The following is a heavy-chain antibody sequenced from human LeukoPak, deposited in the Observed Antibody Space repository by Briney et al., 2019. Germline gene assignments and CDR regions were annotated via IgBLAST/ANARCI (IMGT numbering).Heavy chain of an antibody. CDR3: ARRRSSGWYAIGYFQH. V-gene: IGHV4-39*07. J-gene: IGHJ1*01. Sequence: PSETLSLTCTVSGGSISSGGYYWSWIRQPPGRGLEWIGEINHSGSTNYNPSLKSRVTISVDTSKNQFSLKLSSVTAADTAVYYCARRRSSGWYAIGYFQHWGQGTLVTVSS. CDR1: GGSISSGGYY. D-gene: IGHD6-19*01. CDR2: INHSGST.